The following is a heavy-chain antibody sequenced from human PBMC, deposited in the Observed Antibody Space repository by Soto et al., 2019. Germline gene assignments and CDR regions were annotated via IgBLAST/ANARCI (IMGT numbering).Heavy chain of an antibody. J-gene: IGHJ6*02. Sequence: SVKVSCKASRGTFSSYAISWVRQAPGQGLEWMGGIIPIFGTANYAQKFQGRVTITADESTSTAYMELSSLRSEDTAVYYCARVESGVRGAYYYGMDVWGQGTTVTVSS. CDR2: IIPIFGTA. CDR3: ARVESGVRGAYYYGMDV. D-gene: IGHD3-10*01. V-gene: IGHV1-69*13. CDR1: RGTFSSYA.